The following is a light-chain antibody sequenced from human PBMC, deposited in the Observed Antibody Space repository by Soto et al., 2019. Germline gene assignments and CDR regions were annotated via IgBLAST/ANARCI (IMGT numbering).Light chain of an antibody. CDR3: QSFDSSLSNSWV. CDR1: SSDVGGYNY. V-gene: IGLV2-8*01. Sequence: QSALTQPPSASGSPGQSVAISCTGTSSDVGGYNYVSWYQQHPGKAPKLMIYEVNKRPSGVPDRFSGSRSGTSASLAITGLQAEDEADYYCQSFDSSLSNSWVFGGGTKLTVL. CDR2: EVN. J-gene: IGLJ3*02.